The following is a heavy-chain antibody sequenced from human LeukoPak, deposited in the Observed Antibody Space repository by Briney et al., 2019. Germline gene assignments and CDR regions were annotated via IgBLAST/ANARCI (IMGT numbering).Heavy chain of an antibody. J-gene: IGHJ4*02. CDR1: GSSITNTNY. V-gene: IGHV4-4*02. Sequence: SETLSLTCGVSGSSITNTNYWTWVRQPPGKGLEWIGEVNLQGSTNYNPSLMGRVAISVDKSENHISLQLTSVTAADTAVYYCAREGGPYRPLDYSGQGTLVTVSS. CDR3: AREGGPYRPLDY. CDR2: VNLQGST.